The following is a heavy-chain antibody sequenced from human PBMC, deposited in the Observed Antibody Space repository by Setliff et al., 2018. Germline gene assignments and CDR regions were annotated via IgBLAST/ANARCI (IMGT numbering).Heavy chain of an antibody. Sequence: ASVKVSCKASGYIFTGYYVHWARQAPGQGLEWMGRINPNSGGTNYAQKFQGRVTMTRDTSVSTAYMELSRLRSDDTAVYYCVRAGLTAISNGLDYWGQGTPVTVSS. J-gene: IGHJ4*02. V-gene: IGHV1-2*06. CDR2: INPNSGGT. D-gene: IGHD2-21*02. CDR3: VRAGLTAISNGLDY. CDR1: GYIFTGYY.